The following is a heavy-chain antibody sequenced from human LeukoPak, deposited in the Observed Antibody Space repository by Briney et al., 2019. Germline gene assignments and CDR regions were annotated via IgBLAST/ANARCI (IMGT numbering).Heavy chain of an antibody. CDR3: ASWPVSPGGY. J-gene: IGHJ4*02. CDR1: GFTFSTYS. CDR2: ITSSSSTI. D-gene: IGHD2-8*01. V-gene: IGHV3-48*02. Sequence: GGSLRLSCAASGFTFSTYSMNWVRQAPGKGLEWVSYITSSSSTIYYADSVKGRFTISRDNAKNSLYLQMNSLRDEDTAVYYCASWPVSPGGYWGQGTLVTVSS.